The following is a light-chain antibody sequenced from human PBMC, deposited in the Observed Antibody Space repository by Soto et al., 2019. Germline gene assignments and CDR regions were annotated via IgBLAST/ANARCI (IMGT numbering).Light chain of an antibody. J-gene: IGKJ1*01. Sequence: IQLTQSPSSLSASVGDRVTITCRASQGISSYLAWYQQKPGKAPKLLIYAASTLQSGVPSRFSGSGSRTDFTLTIGSLQAEDFATYYCQQSYSTPPWTFGQGTKVDIK. CDR1: QGISSY. V-gene: IGKV1-39*01. CDR3: QQSYSTPPWT. CDR2: AAS.